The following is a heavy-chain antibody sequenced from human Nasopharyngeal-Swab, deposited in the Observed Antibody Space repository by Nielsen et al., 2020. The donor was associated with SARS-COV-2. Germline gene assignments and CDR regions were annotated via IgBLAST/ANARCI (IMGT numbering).Heavy chain of an antibody. Sequence: GESLKISCAASGFTFSSYGMHWVRLGPGKGLEWVALISYDGSNKYYADSVKGRFTISRDNSKNTLYLQMNSLRAEDTAVYYCARDGPNLYYDSSGPITFVFDPWGQGTLVTVSS. CDR2: ISYDGSNK. V-gene: IGHV3-30*03. CDR1: GFTFSSYG. J-gene: IGHJ5*02. CDR3: ARDGPNLYYDSSGPITFVFDP. D-gene: IGHD3-22*01.